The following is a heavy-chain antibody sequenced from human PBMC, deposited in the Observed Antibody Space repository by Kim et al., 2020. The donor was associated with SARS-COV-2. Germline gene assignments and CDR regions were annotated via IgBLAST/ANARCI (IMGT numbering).Heavy chain of an antibody. CDR3: ARALGLEYYYSFDY. CDR2: IWYDGSNK. D-gene: IGHD3-10*01. Sequence: GGSLRLSCAASGFTFSSYGMHWVRQAPGKGLEWVAVIWYDGSNKYYADSVKGRFTISRDNSKNTLYLQMNSLRAEDTAVYYCARALGLEYYYSFDYWGQGTLVTVSS. CDR1: GFTFSSYG. J-gene: IGHJ4*02. V-gene: IGHV3-33*01.